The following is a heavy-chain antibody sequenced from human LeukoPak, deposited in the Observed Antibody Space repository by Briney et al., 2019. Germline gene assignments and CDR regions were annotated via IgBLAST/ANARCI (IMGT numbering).Heavy chain of an antibody. J-gene: IGHJ6*03. D-gene: IGHD2-2*01. CDR1: GFTVSSNY. Sequence: PGGSLRLSCAASGFTVSSNYMSWVRQTPGKGLEWVSVIYSGGSTYYADSVKGRFTISRDNSKNTLYLQMNSLRAEDTAVYYCARDPRYCSSTSCPPYYMDVWGKGTTVTISS. CDR2: IYSGGST. CDR3: ARDPRYCSSTSCPPYYMDV. V-gene: IGHV3-53*01.